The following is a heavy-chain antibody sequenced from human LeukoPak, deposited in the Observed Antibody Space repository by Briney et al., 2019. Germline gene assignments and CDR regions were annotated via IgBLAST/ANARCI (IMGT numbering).Heavy chain of an antibody. CDR2: ISANGGST. Sequence: GSLRLSCSASGFIISNYAMHWVRPAPGKGLEYVSAISANGGSTHYADSVKGRFTISRDTSKNTLYLQMSSLRAEDTAMYHCVKDLYKGDSASWYFFHYWGQGTLVTVSS. J-gene: IGHJ4*02. D-gene: IGHD6-13*01. CDR1: GFIISNYA. CDR3: VKDLYKGDSASWYFFHY. V-gene: IGHV3-64D*06.